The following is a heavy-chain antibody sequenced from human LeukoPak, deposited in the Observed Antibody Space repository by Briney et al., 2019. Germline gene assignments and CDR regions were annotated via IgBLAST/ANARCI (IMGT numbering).Heavy chain of an antibody. D-gene: IGHD3-22*01. CDR2: IYSDAT. J-gene: IGHJ4*02. Sequence: PGGSLRLSCAASGFTFSSYWIHWVRQAPGKGLVWVSRIYSDATYYADPVKGRFTISRDNAKNTLYLQMNSLRAEDTAVYYCARESYDSSGYYYGGGFDYWGQGTLVTVSS. CDR3: ARESYDSSGYYYGGGFDY. V-gene: IGHV3-74*01. CDR1: GFTFSSYW.